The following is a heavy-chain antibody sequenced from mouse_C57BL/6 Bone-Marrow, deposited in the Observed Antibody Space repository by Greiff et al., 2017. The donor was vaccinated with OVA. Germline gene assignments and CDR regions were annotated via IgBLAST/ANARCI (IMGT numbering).Heavy chain of an antibody. V-gene: IGHV7-3*01. CDR2: IRNKANGYTT. CDR1: GFTFTDYY. J-gene: IGHJ1*03. CDR3: ARGITTVVGYFDV. Sequence: DVHLVESGGGLVQPGGSLSLSCAASGFTFTDYYMSWVRQPPGKALEWLGFIRNKANGYTTEYSASVKGRFTISRDNSQSILYLQMNALRAEDSATYYCARGITTVVGYFDVWGTGTTVTVSS. D-gene: IGHD1-1*01.